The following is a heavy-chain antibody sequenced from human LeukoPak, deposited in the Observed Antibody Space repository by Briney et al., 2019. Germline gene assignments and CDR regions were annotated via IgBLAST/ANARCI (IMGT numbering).Heavy chain of an antibody. CDR1: GYTLTELS. J-gene: IGHJ6*02. D-gene: IGHD2-2*01. CDR2: ISAYNGNT. Sequence: ASVKVSCKVSGYTLTELSMHWVRQAPGQGLEWMGWISAYNGNTNYAQKLQGRVTMTTDTSTSTAYMELRSLRSDDTAVYYCARDTIIVVVPALRSMDVWGQGTTVTVSS. V-gene: IGHV1-18*01. CDR3: ARDTIIVVVPALRSMDV.